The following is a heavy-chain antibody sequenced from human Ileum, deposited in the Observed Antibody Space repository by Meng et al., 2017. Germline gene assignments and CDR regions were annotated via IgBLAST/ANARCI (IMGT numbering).Heavy chain of an antibody. CDR1: GFTFSSYC. J-gene: IGHJ4*01. Sequence: GGSLRLSCAASGFTFSSYCMSWVRQAPGKGLEWVATLKQDGGDKYYVDSVKGRFTISRDNAKNSLYLQMSSLRVEDTAVYYCARNNRNFDIFFDPWGQGTLVTVSS. CDR2: LKQDGGDK. CDR3: ARNNRNFDIFFDP. D-gene: IGHD3-9*01. V-gene: IGHV3-7*01.